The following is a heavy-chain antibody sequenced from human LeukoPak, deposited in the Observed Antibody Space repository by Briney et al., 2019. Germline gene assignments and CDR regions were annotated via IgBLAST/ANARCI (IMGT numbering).Heavy chain of an antibody. J-gene: IGHJ6*03. CDR1: GGSISSGGYY. Sequence: SQTLSLTCTVSGGSISSGGYYWSWIRQPPGKGLEWIGYIYHSGSTYYNPSLESRVTISVDRSKNQFSLKLSSVTAADTAVYYCARGGPAAISLYYYYYMDVWGKGTTVTVSS. CDR2: IYHSGST. V-gene: IGHV4-30-2*01. D-gene: IGHD2-2*01. CDR3: ARGGPAAISLYYYYYMDV.